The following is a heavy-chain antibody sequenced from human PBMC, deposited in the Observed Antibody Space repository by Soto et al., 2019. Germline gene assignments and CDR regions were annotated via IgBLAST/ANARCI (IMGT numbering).Heavy chain of an antibody. D-gene: IGHD3-16*01. CDR3: GGRLTTAASLDY. J-gene: IGHJ4*02. CDR2: VHGGGST. Sequence: VQLVESGGGLIQPGGSLRLSCAASGFTVSNNHMTWVRQAAGKGLELVSFVHGGGSTSYADSVKGRFTISRDNSKNTLYLLMDSLRAEDTAIYYCGGRLTTAASLDYWGRGTVVTVSS. V-gene: IGHV3-53*01. CDR1: GFTVSNNH.